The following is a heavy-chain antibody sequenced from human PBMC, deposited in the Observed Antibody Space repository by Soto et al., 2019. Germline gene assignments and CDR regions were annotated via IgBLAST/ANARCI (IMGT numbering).Heavy chain of an antibody. V-gene: IGHV4-59*12. CDR1: GGSISSYY. CDR2: IYYSGST. J-gene: IGHJ3*02. CDR3: AREQWLRAFDI. D-gene: IGHD6-19*01. Sequence: SETLSLTCTVSGGSISSYYWSWIRQPPGKGLEWIGYIYYSGSTNYNPSLKSRVTISVDTSKNQFSLKLSSVTAADTAVYYYAREQWLRAFDIWGQGTMVTVSS.